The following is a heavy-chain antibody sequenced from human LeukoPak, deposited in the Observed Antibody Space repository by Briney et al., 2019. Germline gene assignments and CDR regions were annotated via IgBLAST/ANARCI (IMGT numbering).Heavy chain of an antibody. CDR3: ARSTGSGSYYLGY. D-gene: IGHD3-10*01. V-gene: IGHV4-30-2*01. J-gene: IGHJ4*02. CDR1: GRSISSGGYS. Sequence: SETLSLTCAVSGRSISSGGYSWSWIRRPPGKGLEWIGYIYHSGSTYYNPSLKSRGTISVDRSKNQFSLKLSSVTAADTAVYYCARSTGSGSYYLGYWGQGIPVTVSS. CDR2: IYHSGST.